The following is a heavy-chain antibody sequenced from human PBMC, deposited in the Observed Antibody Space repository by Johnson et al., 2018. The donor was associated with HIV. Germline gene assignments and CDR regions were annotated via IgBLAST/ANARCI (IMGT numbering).Heavy chain of an antibody. Sequence: QLLESGGGLVQPGGYLRLSCAASGFTFSSYAMSWVRQAPGKGLEWVSAISGSGGSTYYADSVKGRFTISRDNSKNTLYLQMNSLRAEDTAVYYCAKDLGRTMIVVVIDAFDIWGQGTMVTVSS. CDR1: GFTFSSYA. J-gene: IGHJ3*02. V-gene: IGHV3-23*01. CDR3: AKDLGRTMIVVVIDAFDI. CDR2: ISGSGGST. D-gene: IGHD3-22*01.